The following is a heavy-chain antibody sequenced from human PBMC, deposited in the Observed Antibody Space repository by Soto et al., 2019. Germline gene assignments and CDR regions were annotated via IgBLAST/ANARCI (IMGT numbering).Heavy chain of an antibody. V-gene: IGHV4-30-2*01. Sequence: QLQLQESGSGLVKPSQTLSLTCAVSGGSISSGGYSWSWIRQPPGKGLEWIGYIYQSGSTYYNPSVRSRGTISVDWSKNQFALELSSVTAADTAVYYCARESRSSRYDSSGYSQFWFFDLWGRGTLVTVSS. CDR1: GGSISSGGYS. D-gene: IGHD3-22*01. J-gene: IGHJ2*01. CDR2: IYQSGST. CDR3: ARESRSSRYDSSGYSQFWFFDL.